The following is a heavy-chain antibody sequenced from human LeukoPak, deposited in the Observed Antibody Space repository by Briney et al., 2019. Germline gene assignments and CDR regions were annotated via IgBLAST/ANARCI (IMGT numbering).Heavy chain of an antibody. CDR3: ARAPITILDHWFDP. J-gene: IGHJ5*02. CDR2: IIPIFGTA. CDR1: GGTFSSYA. D-gene: IGHD3-3*01. V-gene: IGHV1-69*05. Sequence: VASVKLSCKASGGTFSSYAISWVRQAPGQGLEWMGGIIPIFGTANYAQKFQGRVTITTDESTSTAYMELSRLRSEDTAVYYCARAPITILDHWFDPWGQGTLVTVSS.